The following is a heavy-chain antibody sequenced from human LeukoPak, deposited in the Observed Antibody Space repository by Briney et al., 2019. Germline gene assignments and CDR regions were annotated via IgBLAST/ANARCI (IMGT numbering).Heavy chain of an antibody. CDR1: GFTFSSYW. Sequence: GGSLRLSCAASGFTFSSYWMHWVRQAPGKGLVWVSRIKSDGSSTRYADSVKGRFTISRDNAKNTLWLQMNSLRAEDTAVYYCATDLDYGGYSHFDFWGQGTVVTVSS. CDR2: IKSDGSST. D-gene: IGHD4-23*01. J-gene: IGHJ4*02. V-gene: IGHV3-74*01. CDR3: ATDLDYGGYSHFDF.